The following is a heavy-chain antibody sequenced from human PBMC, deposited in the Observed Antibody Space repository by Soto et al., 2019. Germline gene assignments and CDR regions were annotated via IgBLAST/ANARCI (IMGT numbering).Heavy chain of an antibody. D-gene: IGHD2-8*01. CDR1: GGTFSSYA. J-gene: IGHJ4*02. CDR3: ATLYCTNGVCYDRYFDY. V-gene: IGHV1-69*13. Sequence: SVKVSCKASGGTFSSYAISWVRQAPGQGLEWMGGIIPIFGTANYAQKFQGRVTITADESTSTAYMELSSLRSEDTAVYYRATLYCTNGVCYDRYFDYWGQGTLVTVSS. CDR2: IIPIFGTA.